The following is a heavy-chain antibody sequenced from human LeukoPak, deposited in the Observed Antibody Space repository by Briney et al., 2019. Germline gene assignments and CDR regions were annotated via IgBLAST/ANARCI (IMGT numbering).Heavy chain of an antibody. V-gene: IGHV3-7*01. Sequence: GGSLRLSCAASGFTFSSHWMSWVRQAPGKGLEWVANIKQDGSVKQYVDFVKGRFTISRDNAKNSLHLLMNSLRAEDTAVYYCARGMGAADYYYYMDVWGKGTTVTVSS. D-gene: IGHD3-16*01. J-gene: IGHJ6*03. CDR2: IKQDGSVK. CDR3: ARGMGAADYYYYMDV. CDR1: GFTFSSHW.